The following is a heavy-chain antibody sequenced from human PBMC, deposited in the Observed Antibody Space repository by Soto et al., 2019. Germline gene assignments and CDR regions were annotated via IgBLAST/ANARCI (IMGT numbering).Heavy chain of an antibody. J-gene: IGHJ4*02. CDR2: IYYGGST. CDR1: GGSISSGDYS. D-gene: IGHD2-2*03. V-gene: IGHV4-30-2*01. Sequence: PSETLSLTCAVSGGSISSGDYSWNWIRQPPGKGLEWIGYIYYGGSTYYNPSLQSRVTMSVDRSRNQFSLKLSSVTAADTAVYFCAREGNLGRWIQPLDSWGQGTLVTVSS. CDR3: AREGNLGRWIQPLDS.